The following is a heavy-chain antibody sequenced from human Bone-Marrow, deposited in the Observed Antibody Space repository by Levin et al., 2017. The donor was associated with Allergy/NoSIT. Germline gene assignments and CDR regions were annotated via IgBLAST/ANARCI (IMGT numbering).Heavy chain of an antibody. CDR2: IYWNDDK. Sequence: SGPTLVKPTQTLTLTCTFSGFSLSTSGVGVGWIRQPPGEALEWLALIYWNDDKRYRPSLNNRLTITKDPSNNQVVLTMTNLDTVDTATYYCAHRAAALVPYVDSWGQGILVTVSS. V-gene: IGHV2-5*01. CDR3: AHRAAALVPYVDS. CDR1: GFSLSTSGVG. D-gene: IGHD5-18*01. J-gene: IGHJ4*02.